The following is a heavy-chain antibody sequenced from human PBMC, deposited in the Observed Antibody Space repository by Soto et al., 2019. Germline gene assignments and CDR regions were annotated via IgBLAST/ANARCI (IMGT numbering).Heavy chain of an antibody. CDR3: ARATYNDNYDFDS. CDR1: GFSITDNY. D-gene: IGHD5-12*01. J-gene: IGHJ4*02. CDR2: IYSADKT. V-gene: IGHV3-53*02. Sequence: EVHLLETGGGLIQPGGSLRLSCATSGFSITDNYMAWVRQAPGKGLEWVSVIYSADKTYYTDYVKGRFTISRDSSKNTLFLQMNSLRPEDTAVYYCARATYNDNYDFDSGGQGSLVTVSS.